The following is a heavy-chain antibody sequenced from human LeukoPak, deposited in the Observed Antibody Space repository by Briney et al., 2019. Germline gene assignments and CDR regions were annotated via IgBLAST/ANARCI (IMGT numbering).Heavy chain of an antibody. CDR1: GDSFSSVTDY. D-gene: IGHD5-12*01. V-gene: IGHV4-39*07. CDR2: GDYSGGT. J-gene: IGHJ4*02. CDR3: ARPSIEYSGYDLVSYYFDY. Sequence: SETLSLTCTVSGDSFSSVTDYWAWLRQPPGKGLEWIASGDYSGGTYYNPSLESRVAISVDTSKNQFSLKLSSVTAADTAVYYCARPSIEYSGYDLVSYYFDYWGQGTLVTVSS.